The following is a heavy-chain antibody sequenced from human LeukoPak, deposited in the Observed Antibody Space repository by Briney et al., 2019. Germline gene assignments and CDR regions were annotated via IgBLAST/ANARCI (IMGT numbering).Heavy chain of an antibody. CDR3: ASLGYYGSGSYYH. CDR2: INHSGST. CDR1: GGSFSGYY. V-gene: IGHV4-34*01. D-gene: IGHD3-10*01. Sequence: SETLSLTCAVYGGSFSGYYWSWVRQPPGKGLEWIGEINHSGSTNYNPSLKSRVTISVDTSKNQFSLKLSSVTAADTAVYYCASLGYYGSGSYYHWGQGTLVTVSS. J-gene: IGHJ4*02.